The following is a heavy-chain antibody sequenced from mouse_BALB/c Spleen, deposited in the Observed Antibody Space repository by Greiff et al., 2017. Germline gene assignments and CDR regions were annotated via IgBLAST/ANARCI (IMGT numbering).Heavy chain of an antibody. Sequence: VQLQQSGPELVKPGASVKIPCKASGYTFTDYNMDWVKQSHGKSLEWIGDINPNNGGTIYNQKFKGKATLTVDKSSSTAYMELRSLTSEDTAVYYCAKKRVYGNYDYAMDYWGQGTSVTVSS. CDR2: INPNNGGT. CDR3: AKKRVYGNYDYAMDY. J-gene: IGHJ4*01. CDR1: GYTFTDYN. V-gene: IGHV1-18*01. D-gene: IGHD2-10*02.